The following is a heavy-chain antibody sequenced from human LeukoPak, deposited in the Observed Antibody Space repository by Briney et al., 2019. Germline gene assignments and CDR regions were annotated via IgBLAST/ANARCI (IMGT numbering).Heavy chain of an antibody. V-gene: IGHV6-1*01. J-gene: IGHJ4*02. Sequence: SQTLSLTCAISGDSVSSNSATWTWIRQSPSRGLEWLGRTYYRSKWYNDYAVSVKSRIIINPDTSKNQFSLQLNSVTPEDTAVYYCARDPRGWSGYPYYFDYWGQGTLVTVSS. CDR2: TYYRSKWYN. CDR3: ARDPRGWSGYPYYFDY. D-gene: IGHD3-3*01. CDR1: GDSVSSNSAT.